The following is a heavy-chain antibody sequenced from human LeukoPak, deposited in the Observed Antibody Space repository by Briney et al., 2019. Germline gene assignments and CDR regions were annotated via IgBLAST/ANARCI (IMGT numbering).Heavy chain of an antibody. CDR3: AKDLETAMVYYYYYYGMDV. CDR2: ISGSGGST. Sequence: GGSLRLSCAASGFTFSSYAMSWVRQAPGKGLEWVSAISGSGGSTYYADSVKGRFTISGDNSKNTLYLQMNSLRAEDTAVYYCAKDLETAMVYYYYYYGMDVWGKGTTVTVSS. CDR1: GFTFSSYA. D-gene: IGHD5-18*01. V-gene: IGHV3-23*01. J-gene: IGHJ6*04.